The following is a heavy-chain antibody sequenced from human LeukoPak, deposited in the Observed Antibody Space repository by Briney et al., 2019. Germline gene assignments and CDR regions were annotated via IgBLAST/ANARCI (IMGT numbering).Heavy chain of an antibody. CDR3: AKMTRTGIAAAGGFDY. CDR1: GFTFSSYA. CDR2: ISGSGGST. D-gene: IGHD6-13*01. J-gene: IGHJ4*02. V-gene: IGHV3-23*01. Sequence: GGSLRLSCAASGFTFSSYAMSWVRQAPGKGLGWVSAISGSGGSTYYADSVKGRFTISRDNSKNTLYLQMNSLRAEDTAVYYCAKMTRTGIAAAGGFDYWGQGTLVTVSS.